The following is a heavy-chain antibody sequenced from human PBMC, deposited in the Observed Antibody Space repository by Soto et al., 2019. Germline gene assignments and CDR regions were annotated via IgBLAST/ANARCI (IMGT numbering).Heavy chain of an antibody. CDR1: GFSLRSTA. D-gene: IGHD2-15*01. CDR3: AKTEAVVVVDVYPRWFDS. Sequence: EVQLLESGGGLVQPGVSLRLSCATSGFSLRSTAMSWVRRAPGKGLEWVSTLSASGATALFADFAKGRFTISRDTSKNTLFLDMGNLKVDDTATYYCAKTEAVVVVDVYPRWFDSWGQGTLVTVSS. CDR2: LSASGATA. J-gene: IGHJ5*02. V-gene: IGHV3-23*01.